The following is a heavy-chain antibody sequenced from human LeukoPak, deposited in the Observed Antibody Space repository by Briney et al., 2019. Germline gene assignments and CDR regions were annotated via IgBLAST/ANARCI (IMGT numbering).Heavy chain of an antibody. V-gene: IGHV1-2*02. CDR2: INPNSGGT. CDR3: ARGHYDILTGYDY. J-gene: IGHJ4*02. Sequence: ASVKVSCKASGYTFTGYYMHWVRQAPGQGLEWMGWINPNSGGTNYAQKFQGRVTMTRDTSISAAYMELSRLRSDDTAVYYCARGHYDILTGYDYWGQGTLVTVSS. CDR1: GYTFTGYY. D-gene: IGHD3-9*01.